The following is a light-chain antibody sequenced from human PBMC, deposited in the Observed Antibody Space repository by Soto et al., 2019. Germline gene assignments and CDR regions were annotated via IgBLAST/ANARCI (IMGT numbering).Light chain of an antibody. CDR3: QKSYSSPRT. Sequence: DIQMTQSPSSLYASIGDRVTITCRASQSISTYLSWYQKKAGKAPKLLISAASTLRDGVPPRFSGSGSGTDFTLTISSLQPEDFAVYYCQKSYSSPRTFGQGTKEEIK. V-gene: IGKV1-39*01. CDR2: AAS. J-gene: IGKJ1*01. CDR1: QSISTY.